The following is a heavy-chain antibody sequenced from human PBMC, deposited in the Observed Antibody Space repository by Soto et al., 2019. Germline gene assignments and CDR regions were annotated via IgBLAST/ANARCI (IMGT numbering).Heavy chain of an antibody. J-gene: IGHJ3*02. V-gene: IGHV5-51*01. CDR1: GYSFTSYW. CDR2: IYPGDSDT. CDR3: ARYSATGDAFDI. D-gene: IGHD1-1*01. Sequence: GESLKISCKGSGYSFTSYWLGWVRQIPGKGPGWVGIIYPGDSDTIYRPAFQGQGPISADKSISTAYLQWSSLKASDAAMYYCARYSATGDAFDIWGQGTMVTVSS.